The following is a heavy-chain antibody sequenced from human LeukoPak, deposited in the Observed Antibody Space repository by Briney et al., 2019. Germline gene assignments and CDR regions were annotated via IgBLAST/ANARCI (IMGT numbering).Heavy chain of an antibody. V-gene: IGHV3-7*03. Sequence: GGSRRLSCVASGFTFSGSWMSWVRRAPGKGLEWVANIKQDGTEEYYVDSVRGRFSISKDNAKNSLYLQMNSLRAEDTAVYYCARDPCHGALDYWGQGALVTVSS. CDR2: IKQDGTEE. D-gene: IGHD2-2*01. CDR1: GFTFSGSW. CDR3: ARDPCHGALDY. J-gene: IGHJ4*02.